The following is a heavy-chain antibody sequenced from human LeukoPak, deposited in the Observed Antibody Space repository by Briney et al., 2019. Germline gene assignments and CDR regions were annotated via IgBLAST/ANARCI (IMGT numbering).Heavy chain of an antibody. Sequence: GESLKISCKGSGYSFTSYWIGWVRQMPGKGLEWMGIIYPGDSDTRYSPSFQGQVTISADKSISTAYLQWSSLKASDTAMYYCARRGYYDSSGYYYSYWYFDLWGRGTLVTVSS. V-gene: IGHV5-51*01. CDR3: ARRGYYDSSGYYYSYWYFDL. D-gene: IGHD3-22*01. CDR1: GYSFTSYW. J-gene: IGHJ2*01. CDR2: IYPGDSDT.